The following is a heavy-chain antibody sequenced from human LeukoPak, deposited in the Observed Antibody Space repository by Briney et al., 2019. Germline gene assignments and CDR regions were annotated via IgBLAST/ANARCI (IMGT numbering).Heavy chain of an antibody. J-gene: IGHJ4*02. V-gene: IGHV1-69*05. CDR3: ARDNWNDVTFDY. Sequence: GASVKVSCKASGGTFSSYAISWVRQAPGQGLEWMGGIIPIFGTANYAQKFQGRVTMTRDTSTSTVYMELSSLRSEDTAVYYCARDNWNDVTFDYWGQGTLVTVSS. CDR1: GGTFSSYA. D-gene: IGHD1-20*01. CDR2: IIPIFGTA.